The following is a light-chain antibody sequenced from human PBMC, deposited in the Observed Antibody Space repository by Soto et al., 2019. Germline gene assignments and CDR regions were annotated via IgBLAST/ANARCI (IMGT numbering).Light chain of an antibody. CDR2: ENN. CDR1: SSNIGNNY. Sequence: QSVLTQPPSVSAAPGQKVTISCSGSSSNIGNNYVSWYQQLPGTAPKLLIYENNKRPSGIPDRFSGSKSGTSATLGITGLQTGDEADYYCGTWDSGGVFGTGTKVTVL. J-gene: IGLJ1*01. V-gene: IGLV1-51*02. CDR3: GTWDSGGV.